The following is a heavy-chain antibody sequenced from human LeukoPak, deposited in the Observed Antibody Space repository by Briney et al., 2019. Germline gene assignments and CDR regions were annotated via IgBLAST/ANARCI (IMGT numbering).Heavy chain of an antibody. V-gene: IGHV1-3*01. CDR3: ARTTVTTGAHAFDI. D-gene: IGHD4-17*01. CDR2: INAGNGNT. Sequence: ASVTVSCKASGYTFTSYAMHWVRQAPGQRVEGMGWINAGNGNTKYSQKFQGRVTITRDTSASTAYMELSSLRSEDTAVYYCARTTVTTGAHAFDIWGQGTMVTVSS. J-gene: IGHJ3*02. CDR1: GYTFTSYA.